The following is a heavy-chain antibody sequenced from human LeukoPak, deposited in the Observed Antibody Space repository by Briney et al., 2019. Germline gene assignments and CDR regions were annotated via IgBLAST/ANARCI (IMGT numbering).Heavy chain of an antibody. CDR3: ARALAAAGHYYYYYMDV. V-gene: IGHV3-7*01. Sequence: GGSLRLSCAASGFTFSSYWMSWVRQAPGKGLEWVANIKQDGSEKYYVDSVKGRFTISRDNAKNSLYLQMNSLRAEDTAVYYCARALAAAGHYYYYYMDVWGKGTTVTISS. CDR2: IKQDGSEK. J-gene: IGHJ6*03. CDR1: GFTFSSYW. D-gene: IGHD6-13*01.